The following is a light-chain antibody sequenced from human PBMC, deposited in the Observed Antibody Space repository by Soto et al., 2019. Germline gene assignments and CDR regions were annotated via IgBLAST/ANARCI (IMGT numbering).Light chain of an antibody. J-gene: IGLJ3*02. CDR3: AAWDDSLSGGV. CDR1: SSNIGSNY. V-gene: IGLV1-47*02. CDR2: SNN. Sequence: QSVLTQPPSASGTPGQRVTISCSGSSSNIGSNYVYWYQQLPGTAPKLLIYSNNRRPSGVPDRFSGSKSGTSASLAISGLRSEDEADYYCAAWDDSLSGGVFGGGTKLTVL.